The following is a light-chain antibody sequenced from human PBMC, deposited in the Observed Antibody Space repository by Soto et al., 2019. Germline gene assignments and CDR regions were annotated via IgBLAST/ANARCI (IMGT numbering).Light chain of an antibody. J-gene: IGKJ1*01. CDR1: QSVSSN. V-gene: IGKV3-15*01. Sequence: EIVMTQSPATLSVSPGERATLSCRAGQSVSSNLAWYQQKPGQAPRLLLYGTSTRATGIPARFSGSGSGTEFTLNISSLQSEDFAVYYCQHHNNWPRTFGQGTKVEIK. CDR3: QHHNNWPRT. CDR2: GTS.